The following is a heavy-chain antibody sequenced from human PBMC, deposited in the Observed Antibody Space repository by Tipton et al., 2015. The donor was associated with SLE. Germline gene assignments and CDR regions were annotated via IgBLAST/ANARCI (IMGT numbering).Heavy chain of an antibody. CDR3: GKDKWKTVDGVIDH. D-gene: IGHD6-19*01. V-gene: IGHV3-9*01. Sequence: RSLRLSCTASGFTFDDYAMHWVRQAPGKGLEWVSGMSWNSGRVDYAESVKGRFTISRDNARNSVFLQMNSLRTEDTALYYCGKDKWKTVDGVIDHWGQGTLVTVSS. J-gene: IGHJ4*02. CDR2: MSWNSGRV. CDR1: GFTFDDYA.